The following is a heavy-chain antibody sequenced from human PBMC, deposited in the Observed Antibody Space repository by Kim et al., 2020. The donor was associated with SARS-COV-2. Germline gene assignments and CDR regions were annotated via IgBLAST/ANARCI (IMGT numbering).Heavy chain of an antibody. Sequence: GGSLRLSCAASGFTFGTYAMSWARQAPGKGLEWVSTISDSGRNTHYADSVKSRFTISRDNSMNTLYLQMNSLRAEDTAVYYCDASDYWGQGTLVTVSS. CDR1: GFTFGTYA. CDR2: ISDSGRNT. CDR3: DASDY. J-gene: IGHJ4*02. V-gene: IGHV3-23*01.